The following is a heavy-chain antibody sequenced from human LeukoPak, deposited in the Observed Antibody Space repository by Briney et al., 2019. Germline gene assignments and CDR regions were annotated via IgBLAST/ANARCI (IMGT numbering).Heavy chain of an antibody. D-gene: IGHD2-8*01. J-gene: IGHJ1*01. V-gene: IGHV3-30*18. CDR2: ISYDGSNK. CDR3: AKDNGRGAEYFQH. CDR1: GFTFSSYG. Sequence: GRSLRLSCAASGFTFSSYGMHWVRQAPGKGLEWVAVISYDGSNKYYADSVKGRFTISRDNSKNTLYLQMNSLRAEDTAVYYCAKDNGRGAEYFQHWGQGTLVTVSS.